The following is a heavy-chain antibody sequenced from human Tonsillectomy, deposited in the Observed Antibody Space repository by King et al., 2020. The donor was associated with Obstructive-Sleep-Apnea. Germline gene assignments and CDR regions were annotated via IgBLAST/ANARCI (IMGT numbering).Heavy chain of an antibody. D-gene: IGHD1-26*01. Sequence: VQLVESGGGLVQPGGSLRLSCSASGFTFSSYAMHWVRQAPGKGLEYVSAISSNGGSTYYADSVKGRFTISRDNSKNTLYLQMSSLRAEDTAVYYFVKDFTWGGSYLYYFDYWGQGTLVTVSS. J-gene: IGHJ4*02. CDR2: ISSNGGST. V-gene: IGHV3-64D*06. CDR3: VKDFTWGGSYLYYFDY. CDR1: GFTFSSYA.